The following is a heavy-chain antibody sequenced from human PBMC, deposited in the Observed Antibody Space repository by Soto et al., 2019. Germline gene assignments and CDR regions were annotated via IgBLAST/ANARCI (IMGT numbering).Heavy chain of an antibody. CDR1: GFTFSDYY. D-gene: IGHD2-15*01. Sequence: GGSLRLSCAASGFTFSDYYMSWIRQAPGKGLEWVSYISSSGSTIYYADSVKGRFTISRDNAKNSLYLQMNSLRAEDTAVYYCAREEDIVVVVPTPEFDPWGQGTLVTVSS. CDR3: AREEDIVVVVPTPEFDP. J-gene: IGHJ5*02. CDR2: ISSSGSTI. V-gene: IGHV3-11*01.